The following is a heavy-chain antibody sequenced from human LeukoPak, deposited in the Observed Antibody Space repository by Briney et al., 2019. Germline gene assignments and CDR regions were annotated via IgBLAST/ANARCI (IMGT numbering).Heavy chain of an antibody. CDR2: IYSGGSA. V-gene: IGHV3-53*01. D-gene: IGHD4-17*01. CDR3: AKDPNGDYIGTFDI. J-gene: IGHJ3*02. Sequence: PGGSLRLSCAASGVTVSSDYMSWVRQAPGEGLEWVSVIYSGGSAYYTDSVKGRFTISRDNSKNTLYLQMNSLRAEDTAVYYCAKDPNGDYIGTFDIWDQGTMVTVSS. CDR1: GVTVSSDY.